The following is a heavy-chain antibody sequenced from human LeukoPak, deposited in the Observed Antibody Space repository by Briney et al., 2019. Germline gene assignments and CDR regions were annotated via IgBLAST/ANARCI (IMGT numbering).Heavy chain of an antibody. J-gene: IGHJ5*02. CDR2: VSSSSSYI. CDR3: ARSQPRDSGTYLFDWFDP. Sequence: GGSLRLSCAASGFIFSTYNMNWVRQSPGKGLEWISSVSSSSSYIYYIDSVKGRFTISRDNAKNSLYLQLNSLRAEDTAVYYCARSQPRDSGTYLFDWFDPWGQGTLVTVSS. CDR1: GFIFSTYN. V-gene: IGHV3-21*01. D-gene: IGHD3-10*01.